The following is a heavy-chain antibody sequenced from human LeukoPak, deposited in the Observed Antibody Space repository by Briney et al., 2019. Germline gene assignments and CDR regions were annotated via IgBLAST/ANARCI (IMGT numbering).Heavy chain of an antibody. CDR2: INPSGGST. V-gene: IGHV1-46*01. J-gene: IGHJ3*02. D-gene: IGHD3-16*01. CDR1: GYTFTSYY. Sequence: ASVKVSCKASGYTFTSYYMHWVRQAPGQGLEWMGIINPSGGSTSYAQKFQGRVTMTRDTSTSTVYMELSSLRSEDTAVYYCARDPLGFMRVRDAFDIWGQGTMVTVSS. CDR3: ARDPLGFMRVRDAFDI.